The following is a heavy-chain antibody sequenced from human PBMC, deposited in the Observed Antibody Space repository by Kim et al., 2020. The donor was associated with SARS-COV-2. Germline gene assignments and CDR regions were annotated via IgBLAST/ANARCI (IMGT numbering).Heavy chain of an antibody. CDR2: IYYSGST. V-gene: IGHV4-61*01. Sequence: SETLSLTCTVSGGSVSSGSYYWSWIRQPPGKGLEWIGYIYYSGSTNYNPSLKSRVTISVDTSKNQFSLKLSSVTAADTAVYYCARDPTPPGMGIGRYYG. J-gene: IGHJ6*01. D-gene: IGHD1-1*01. CDR3: ARDPTPPGMGIGRYYG. CDR1: GGSVSSGSYY.